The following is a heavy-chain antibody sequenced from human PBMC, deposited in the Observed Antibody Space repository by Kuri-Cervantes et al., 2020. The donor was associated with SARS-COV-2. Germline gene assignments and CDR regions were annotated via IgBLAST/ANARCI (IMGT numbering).Heavy chain of an antibody. J-gene: IGHJ6*03. Sequence: GSLRLSCTVSGGSISSYYWSWIRQPPGKGLEWIGEINHSGSTNYNPSLKSRVTISVDTSKNQFSLKLSSVTAADMAVYYCARERIVVVPAATTGFEGADYYYYMDVWGKGTTVTVSS. V-gene: IGHV4-34*01. CDR2: INHSGST. CDR1: GGSISSYY. CDR3: ARERIVVVPAATTGFEGADYYYYMDV. D-gene: IGHD2-2*01.